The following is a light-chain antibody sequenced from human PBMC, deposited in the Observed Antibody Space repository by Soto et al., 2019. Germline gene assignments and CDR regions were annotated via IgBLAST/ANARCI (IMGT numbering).Light chain of an antibody. CDR1: NSDVGAYSF. CDR3: SSFISDTTWV. J-gene: IGLJ3*02. V-gene: IGLV2-14*03. CDR2: DVT. Sequence: QSVLTQPASVSGSPGQSITISCTGTNSDVGAYSFVSWYQQHPGKAPKLLIYDVTNRPSGVSSRFSGSKSGNTASLTISGLLGEDEADYYCSSFISDTTWVFGGGTKLTVL.